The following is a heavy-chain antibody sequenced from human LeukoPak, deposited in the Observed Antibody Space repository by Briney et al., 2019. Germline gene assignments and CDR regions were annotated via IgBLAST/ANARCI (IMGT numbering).Heavy chain of an antibody. D-gene: IGHD6-13*01. CDR1: GFTFNSYS. V-gene: IGHV3-21*01. Sequence: PGGSLRLSCAASGFTFNSYSMNWVRQAPGKGLEWVSSISSSSSYIYYADSVKGRFTISRDNAKNSLYLQMNSLRAEDTAVYYCARGDSSSWYYHYYYYMDVWGKGTTVTVSS. J-gene: IGHJ6*03. CDR3: ARGDSSSWYYHYYYYMDV. CDR2: ISSSSSYI.